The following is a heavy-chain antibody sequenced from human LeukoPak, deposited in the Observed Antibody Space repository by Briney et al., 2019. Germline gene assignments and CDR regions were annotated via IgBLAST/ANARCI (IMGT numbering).Heavy chain of an antibody. V-gene: IGHV4-61*08. CDR3: ARADIRDLYGMDV. CDR2: IYYSGST. J-gene: IGHJ6*02. CDR1: GGSISSTGYY. D-gene: IGHD2-15*01. Sequence: PSETLSLTCTVSGGSISSTGYYWSWIRQPPGKGLEWIGYIYYSGSTNYNPSLKSRVTISVDTSKNQFSLKLSSVTAADTAVYYCARADIRDLYGMDVWGQGTTVTVSS.